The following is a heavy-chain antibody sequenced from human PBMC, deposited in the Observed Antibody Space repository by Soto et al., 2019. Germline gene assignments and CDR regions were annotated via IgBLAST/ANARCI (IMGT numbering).Heavy chain of an antibody. Sequence: LGESLKISCKGSGYSFTSYWIGWVRQMPGKGLEWMGIIYPGDSGTRYSPSFQGQVTISADKSIGTAYLQWSSLKASDTAMYYCARRYCSSTSCNRAMIRENNYGQFDYWGQGTPVTVSS. CDR3: ARRYCSSTSCNRAMIRENNYGQFDY. CDR1: GYSFTSYW. V-gene: IGHV5-51*01. CDR2: IYPGDSGT. D-gene: IGHD2-2*01. J-gene: IGHJ4*02.